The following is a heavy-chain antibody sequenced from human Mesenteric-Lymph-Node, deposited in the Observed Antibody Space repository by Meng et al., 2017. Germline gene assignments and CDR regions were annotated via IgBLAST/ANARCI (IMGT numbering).Heavy chain of an antibody. Sequence: GESLKISCAASGFTFSSYAMHWVRQAPGKGLEWVAVISYDGSNKYYADSVKGRFTISRDNSKNTLYLQMNSLRAEDTAVYYCAREYSTSVWFDYWGQGTLVTVSS. CDR3: AREYSTSVWFDY. D-gene: IGHD6-6*01. CDR2: ISYDGSNK. V-gene: IGHV3-30*01. CDR1: GFTFSSYA. J-gene: IGHJ4*02.